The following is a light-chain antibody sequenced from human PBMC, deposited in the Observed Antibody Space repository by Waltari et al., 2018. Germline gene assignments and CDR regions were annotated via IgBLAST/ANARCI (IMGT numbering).Light chain of an antibody. CDR2: KSS. CDR1: QSIGIW. CDR3: QQHNSYSLT. V-gene: IGKV1-5*03. Sequence: DIQMTQSPSTLSASVGDRVIITCRASQSIGIWLAWYQQKPGKAPKVLIYKSSSLESGVPSRFRGSGSGPEFTLAISSLQPDDFATYYCQQHNSYSLTFGGGTKVEIK. J-gene: IGKJ4*01.